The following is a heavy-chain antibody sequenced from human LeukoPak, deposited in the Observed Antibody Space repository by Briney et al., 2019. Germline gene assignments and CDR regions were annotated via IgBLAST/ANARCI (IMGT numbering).Heavy chain of an antibody. Sequence: SETLSLTCTVSGGSIRSGDYSWNWIRQPPGKGLEWIGYIDYSGSSSYNPSLKSRATISVDTSKNQFSLKLSSVTAADTAVYYCASEEWFDPWGQGTLVTVSS. CDR1: GGSIRSGDYS. J-gene: IGHJ5*02. V-gene: IGHV4-30-4*01. CDR2: IDYSGSS. CDR3: ASEEWFDP.